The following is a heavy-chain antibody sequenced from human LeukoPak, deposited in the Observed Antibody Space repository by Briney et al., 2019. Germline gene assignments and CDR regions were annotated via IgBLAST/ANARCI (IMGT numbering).Heavy chain of an antibody. CDR2: ISGSGGST. Sequence: PGGSLRLSCAASGFTFSSYAMSWVRQAPGKGLEWVSAISGSGGSTYYADSVKGRFTISRDNSKNTLYLHMNSLRADDTAVYYCAKYILPTTPYFDYWGQGTQVTVSS. D-gene: IGHD5-12*01. CDR1: GFTFSSYA. CDR3: AKYILPTTPYFDY. V-gene: IGHV3-23*01. J-gene: IGHJ4*02.